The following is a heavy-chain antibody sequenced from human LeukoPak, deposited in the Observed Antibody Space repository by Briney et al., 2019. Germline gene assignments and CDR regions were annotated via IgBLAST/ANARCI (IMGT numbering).Heavy chain of an antibody. J-gene: IGHJ4*02. V-gene: IGHV1-69*13. CDR2: IIPIFGTA. CDR3: ARDPPTYYYDSSGYSQSDY. D-gene: IGHD3-22*01. CDR1: GGAFSSYA. Sequence: SVMVSCTASGGAFSSYAISWVRQAPGQGLEWMGGIIPIFGTANYAQKFQGRVTITADESTSTAYMELSSLRSEDTAVYYCARDPPTYYYDSSGYSQSDYWGQGTLVTVSS.